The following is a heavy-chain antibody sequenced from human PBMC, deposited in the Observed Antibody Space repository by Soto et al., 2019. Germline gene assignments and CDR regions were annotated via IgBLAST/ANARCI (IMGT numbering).Heavy chain of an antibody. CDR1: AFSLSTSGVG. D-gene: IGHD1-7*01. V-gene: IGHV2-5*02. CDR2: IYWDDDK. Sequence: QITLKESGPTLVKPTQTLTLTCTFSAFSLSTSGVGVGWIRQPPGKALEWLTFIYWDDDKRYSPSLKSRLTSTKATAKNQLVLTMTNMDTVDTATYYCARLVAAGITYYFDSWGQGTLVTVYS. J-gene: IGHJ4*02. CDR3: ARLVAAGITYYFDS.